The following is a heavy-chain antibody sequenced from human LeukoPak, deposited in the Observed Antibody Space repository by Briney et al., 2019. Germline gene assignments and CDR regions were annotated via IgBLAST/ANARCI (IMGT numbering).Heavy chain of an antibody. D-gene: IGHD4-23*01. CDR3: AGDLDVVTPNDAFDI. J-gene: IGHJ3*02. Sequence: PGGSLRLSCAASGFTFSSYEMNWVRQAPGKGLEWVSYISSSGSTIYYADSVKGRFTIPRDNAKNSLYLQMNSLRAEDTAVYYCAGDLDVVTPNDAFDIWGQGTMVTVSS. CDR2: ISSSGSTI. CDR1: GFTFSSYE. V-gene: IGHV3-48*03.